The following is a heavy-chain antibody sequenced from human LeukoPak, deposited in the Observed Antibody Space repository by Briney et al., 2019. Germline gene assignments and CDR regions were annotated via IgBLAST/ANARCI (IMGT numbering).Heavy chain of an antibody. D-gene: IGHD6-13*01. Sequence: GGSLRLSCAASGFTFSTFWMHWVRQAPGKGLVWVSRINSDGSSTVYADSVKGRFTTSRDNAKNTLYLQMNSLRADDTAVYYCARSEYSSTWYGDYYYYYMDVWGKGTTVTVSS. CDR3: ARSEYSSTWYGDYYYYYMDV. J-gene: IGHJ6*03. V-gene: IGHV3-74*01. CDR1: GFTFSTFW. CDR2: INSDGSST.